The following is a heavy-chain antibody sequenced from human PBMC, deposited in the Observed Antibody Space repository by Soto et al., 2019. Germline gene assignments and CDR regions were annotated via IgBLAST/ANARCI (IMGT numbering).Heavy chain of an antibody. J-gene: IGHJ1*01. V-gene: IGHV3-23*01. CDR2: ISGSGGTT. CDR3: AKEDNYYDSSGYYLEYFHH. CDR1: GFTFSSYA. D-gene: IGHD3-22*01. Sequence: GGSLRLSCAASGFTFSSYAMTWVRQAPGKGLEWVSIISGSGGTTYYADSVKGRFTISRDNSKNTLYLQMNSLRADDTAVYYCAKEDNYYDSSGYYLEYFHHWGQGTLVTVSS.